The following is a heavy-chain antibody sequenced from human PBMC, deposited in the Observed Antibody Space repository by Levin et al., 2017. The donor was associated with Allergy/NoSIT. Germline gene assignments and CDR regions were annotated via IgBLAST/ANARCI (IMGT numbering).Heavy chain of an antibody. CDR2: VTGSGGST. J-gene: IGHJ2*01. CDR1: GFTFSSYA. CDR3: AKSAGVGPIPGGHWYFDL. Sequence: GGSLRLSCAASGFTFSSYAMNWVRQAPGKGLEWVSAVTGSGGSTYYADSVKGRFTISRDNSKNTLSLQMNSLRPEDTAVYYCAKSAGVGPIPGGHWYFDLWGRGTLVTVSS. V-gene: IGHV3-23*01. D-gene: IGHD1-26*01.